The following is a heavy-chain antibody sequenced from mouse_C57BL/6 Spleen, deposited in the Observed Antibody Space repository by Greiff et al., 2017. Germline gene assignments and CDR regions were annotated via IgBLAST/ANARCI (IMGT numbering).Heavy chain of an antibody. Sequence: QVQLQQSDAELVKPGASVKISCKVSGYTFTDHTIHWMKQRPEQGLEWIGYIYPRDGSTKYNEKFKGKATLTADKSSSTAYMQLSSLTSEDSAVYCCARERDGRWLLLFAYWGQGTLVTVSA. CDR2: IYPRDGST. V-gene: IGHV1-78*01. CDR1: GYTFTDHT. CDR3: ARERDGRWLLLFAY. D-gene: IGHD2-3*01. J-gene: IGHJ3*01.